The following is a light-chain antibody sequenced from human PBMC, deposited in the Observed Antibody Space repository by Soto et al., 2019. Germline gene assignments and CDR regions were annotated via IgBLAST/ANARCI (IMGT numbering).Light chain of an antibody. Sequence: DIQLTQSPSTLSASVGDRVTITCRASQNVSTWLAWYQHKPGEAPKLLMFDASNLESGVPSRFSGSGSGTEFTLSISRLHSDDFATYYCQQYDYSRTFGQGTKVDIK. CDR1: QNVSTW. CDR2: DAS. V-gene: IGKV1-5*01. J-gene: IGKJ1*01. CDR3: QQYDYSRT.